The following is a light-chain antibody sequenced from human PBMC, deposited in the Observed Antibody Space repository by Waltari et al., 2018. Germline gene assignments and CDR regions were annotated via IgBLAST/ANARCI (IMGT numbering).Light chain of an antibody. Sequence: QSVLTPPPSVSAAPGQRVTISCSVGSSNIGNNYVSWYRQFPGTAPKLLIYENSERPSGMPGRFSGSKSGTSATLDITGLQAGDEADYYCGTWDSSLSGAVFGGGTHLTVL. CDR1: SSNIGNNY. J-gene: IGLJ7*01. V-gene: IGLV1-51*02. CDR2: ENS. CDR3: GTWDSSLSGAV.